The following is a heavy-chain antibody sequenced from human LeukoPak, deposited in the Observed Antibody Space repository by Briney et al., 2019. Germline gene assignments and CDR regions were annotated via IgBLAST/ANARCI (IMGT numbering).Heavy chain of an antibody. D-gene: IGHD1-1*01. CDR3: AKVGTNFLRYHFDS. Sequence: GGSLRLSCAASGFTFNDHGMNWVRQAPGKGLEWVSGITWNGGTTGYADSVRGRFTISRDNSKNTLYLQMNSLSAEDTAVYYCAKVGTNFLRYHFDSWGRGTLVTVSS. CDR2: ITWNGGTT. J-gene: IGHJ4*02. CDR1: GFTFNDHG. V-gene: IGHV3-20*04.